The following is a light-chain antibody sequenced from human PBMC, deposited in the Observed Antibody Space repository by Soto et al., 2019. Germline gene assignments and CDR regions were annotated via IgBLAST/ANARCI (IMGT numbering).Light chain of an antibody. J-gene: IGLJ1*01. Sequence: QSALTQPASVSGSPGQSITISCTGTSSDVGGYNYVSWYQQHPGKAPKLMIYDVSNRPSGVSNRFSGSKSGNTASLTISGLQVEDEADYYCSSYTSSSGVFGTGTKLTVL. V-gene: IGLV2-14*01. CDR1: SSDVGGYNY. CDR2: DVS. CDR3: SSYTSSSGV.